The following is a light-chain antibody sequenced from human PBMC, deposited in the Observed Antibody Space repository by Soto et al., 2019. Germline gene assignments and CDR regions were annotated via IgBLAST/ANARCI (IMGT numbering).Light chain of an antibody. J-gene: IGLJ2*01. CDR2: EVS. CDR1: SSDVGSYNR. Sequence: QSALTQPPSVSGSPGQSVTISCTGTSSDVGSYNRVSWYQQPPGTAPKLLIYEVSNLPSGVPDRFSGYKFGNTASLTISGLQAEDEADYYCSSYTSSSTLVFGEGTKLTV. CDR3: SSYTSSSTLV. V-gene: IGLV2-18*02.